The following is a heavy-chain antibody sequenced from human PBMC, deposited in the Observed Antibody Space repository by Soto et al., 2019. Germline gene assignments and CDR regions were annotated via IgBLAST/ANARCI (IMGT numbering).Heavy chain of an antibody. J-gene: IGHJ4*02. D-gene: IGHD2-15*01. Sequence: EVQLVESGGGLAKPGGSLTLSCAASGFSFSNVWMSWVRQAPGKGLEWVGHIKSKNVGGTTDYTAPVTGRFTISRDASKYTLYLHINRLKTEDSVVYYWTTYSPQTFFDGGPCYSVQTKTHDSWGQGILVTVSS. V-gene: IGHV3-15*01. CDR1: GFSFSNVW. CDR2: IKSKNVGGTT. CDR3: TTYSPQTFFDGGPCYSVQTKTHDS.